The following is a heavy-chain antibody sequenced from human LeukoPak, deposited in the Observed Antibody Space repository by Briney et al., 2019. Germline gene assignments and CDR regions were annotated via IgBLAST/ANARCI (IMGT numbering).Heavy chain of an antibody. CDR2: IYYSGST. V-gene: IGHV4-61*01. CDR3: ARDNQLEVDY. CDR1: GGSVSSGSYY. Sequence: PSETLSLTCTVSGGSVSSGSYYWSWIRQPPGKGLEWIGYIYYSGSTSYNPSLKSRVTISVDTSKNQFSLKLSSVTAADTAVYYCARDNQLEVDYWGQGTLVTVSS. D-gene: IGHD3-10*01. J-gene: IGHJ4*02.